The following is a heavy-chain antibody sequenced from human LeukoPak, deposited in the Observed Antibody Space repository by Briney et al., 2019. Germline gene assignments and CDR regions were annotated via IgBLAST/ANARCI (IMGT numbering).Heavy chain of an antibody. CDR3: ARDRVARYQLLPFDY. Sequence: GSLRLSCAASGFTFSSYSMNWVRPAPGKGLEWVSSISSSSSYICYADSVKGRFTISRDNAKNSLYLQMNSLRAEDTAVYYCARDRVARYQLLPFDYWGQGTLVTVSS. CDR1: GFTFSSYS. J-gene: IGHJ4*02. V-gene: IGHV3-21*01. CDR2: ISSSSSYI. D-gene: IGHD2-2*01.